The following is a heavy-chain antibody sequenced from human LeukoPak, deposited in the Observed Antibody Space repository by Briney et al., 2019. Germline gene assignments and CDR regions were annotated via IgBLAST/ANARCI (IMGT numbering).Heavy chain of an antibody. D-gene: IGHD1-26*01. V-gene: IGHV3-74*01. CDR2: INPDGSRI. J-gene: IGHJ4*02. CDR1: GFTLSNYR. Sequence: PGGSLRLSCVASGFTLSNYRMHWVRQAPGKGPVWVSRINPDGSRIDYAESVRGRFTISRDSAKNTLYLQMNSLRAEDMAVYYCSRDFVGADDYWGQGTLVTVSS. CDR3: SRDFVGADDY.